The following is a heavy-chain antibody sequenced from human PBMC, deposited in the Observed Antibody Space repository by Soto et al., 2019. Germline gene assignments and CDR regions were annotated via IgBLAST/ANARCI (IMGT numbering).Heavy chain of an antibody. D-gene: IGHD5-18*01. J-gene: IGHJ5*02. CDR2: INPSGGST. CDR3: TLTAKAAQNWFDP. CDR1: GYTXSSYY. V-gene: IGHV1-46*01. Sequence: GXSXKVSCTAAGYTXSSYYMDWVRQAPGQGLEWMGIINPSGGSTSYAQKFQGRVTMTRDTSTSTVYMELISLRSEDTDVYYCTLTAKAAQNWFDPWGQGTLVTVSS.